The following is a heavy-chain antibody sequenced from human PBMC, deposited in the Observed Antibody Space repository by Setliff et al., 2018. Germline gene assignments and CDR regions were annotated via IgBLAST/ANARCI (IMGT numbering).Heavy chain of an antibody. V-gene: IGHV4-38-2*01. D-gene: IGHD1-26*01. CDR1: GYSISSGYY. CDR3: ARVPGGRFDY. Sequence: SETLSLTCSVSGYSISSGYYWGWIRQPPGKGLEWIGSIYLSGSTYYNPSLKSRVTISVDTSENQLSLKLSSVTAADTAVYYCARVPGGRFDYWGQGTLVTVSS. CDR2: IYLSGST. J-gene: IGHJ4*02.